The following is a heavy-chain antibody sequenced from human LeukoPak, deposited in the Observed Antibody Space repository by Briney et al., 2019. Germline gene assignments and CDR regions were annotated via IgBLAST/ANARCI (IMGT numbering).Heavy chain of an antibody. CDR1: VFTFLSYG. V-gene: IGHV3-23*01. J-gene: IGHJ4*02. CDR2: ISGRDSNT. CDR3: ARRSDYGGNGNYFDY. D-gene: IGHD4-23*01. Sequence: PGGALRLSCAVPVFTFLSYGMSSVRQAPGKGLEWVSTISGRDSNTYYADSVEGRFTISRDNSKNTLYLQMNSLRAEDTAVYYCARRSDYGGNGNYFDYWGQGIPVTVSS.